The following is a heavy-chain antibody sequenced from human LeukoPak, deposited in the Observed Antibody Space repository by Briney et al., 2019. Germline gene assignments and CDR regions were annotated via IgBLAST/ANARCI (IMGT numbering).Heavy chain of an antibody. D-gene: IGHD4-23*01. CDR1: GFTFSGSA. V-gene: IGHV3-73*01. CDR3: TTTTVVTKLFDY. Sequence: GGSLILSCAASGFTFSGSAMHWVRQASGKGLEWVGRIRSKANSYATAYAASVKGRFTISRDDSKNTAYLQMNSLKTEDTAVYYCTTTTVVTKLFDYWGQGTLVTVSS. J-gene: IGHJ4*02. CDR2: IRSKANSYAT.